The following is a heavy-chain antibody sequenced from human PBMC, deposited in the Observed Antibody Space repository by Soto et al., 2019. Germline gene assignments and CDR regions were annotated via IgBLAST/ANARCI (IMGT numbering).Heavy chain of an antibody. D-gene: IGHD3-3*01. CDR3: AKESSLTEGSGYYPSPVTY. J-gene: IGHJ4*02. CDR1: GFTFSNYA. V-gene: IGHV3-23*01. CDR2: ISGSGGST. Sequence: GGSLRLSCAASGFTFSNYAMSWVRQAPGKGLEWVSTISGSGGSTYYADSVKGRFTISRDNFKSTLYLHMNSLRAEDTAVYYCAKESSLTEGSGYYPSPVTYWGQRTLVTVSS.